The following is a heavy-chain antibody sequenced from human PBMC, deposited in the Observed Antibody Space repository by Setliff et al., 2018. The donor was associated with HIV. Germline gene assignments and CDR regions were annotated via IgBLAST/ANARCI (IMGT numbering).Heavy chain of an antibody. D-gene: IGHD5-12*01. CDR1: GFTFSRYA. V-gene: IGHV3-23*01. CDR2: ISGSGIGS. Sequence: PGESLKISCAASGFTFSRYAMTWVRQAPGKGLEWVSAISGSGIGSYYVDSVKGRFTISRDNAKNSLYLQMNSLRAEDTAIYYCARGRWLQQHYYFDYWGQGTLVTVSS. J-gene: IGHJ4*02. CDR3: ARGRWLQQHYYFDY.